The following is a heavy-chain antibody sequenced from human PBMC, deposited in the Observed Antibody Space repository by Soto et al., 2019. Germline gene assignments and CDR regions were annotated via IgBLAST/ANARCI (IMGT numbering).Heavy chain of an antibody. CDR2: INYSGST. D-gene: IGHD3-10*01. J-gene: IGHJ5*02. CDR1: GGSMNSYY. CDR3: ARDSGDSRSDWFDP. V-gene: IGHV4-59*01. Sequence: TLSLTCTVSGGSMNSYYWSWIRQPPGKGLEWIGYINYSGSTNHNPSLKSRVTISVDTSKKQLSLKLTSVTAADTAVYYCARDSGDSRSDWFDPWGQGTLVTVSS.